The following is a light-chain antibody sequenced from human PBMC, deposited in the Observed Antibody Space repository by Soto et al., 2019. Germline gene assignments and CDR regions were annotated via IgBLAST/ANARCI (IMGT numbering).Light chain of an antibody. J-gene: IGKJ1*01. CDR1: QSVSTN. CDR3: LQYNDWPRT. CDR2: GAS. Sequence: IMMTQSPDTLSVSPGERVTLSCRASQSVSTNLAWYQHKPGQAPRLLIYGASTGASGIPVGFSGSGSGTEFTLTISSLQPEDFAVYYCLQYNDWPRTFGQGTKVE. V-gene: IGKV3-15*01.